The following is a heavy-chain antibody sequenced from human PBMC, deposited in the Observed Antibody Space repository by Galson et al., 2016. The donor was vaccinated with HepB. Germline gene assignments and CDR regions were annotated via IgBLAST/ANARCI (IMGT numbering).Heavy chain of an antibody. Sequence: PALVKPTQTLTLTCTFSGFSLSTSAVGVGWIRQAPGKAPEWLAFIYWDDNEHYSPSLESRLTITKDTSKNQVVLTMTNMDPVDTGTYYGAPGSGWLLDRWGQGTLVTVSS. J-gene: IGHJ5*02. D-gene: IGHD6-19*01. CDR1: GFSLSTSAVG. V-gene: IGHV2-5*02. CDR3: APGSGWLLDR. CDR2: IYWDDNE.